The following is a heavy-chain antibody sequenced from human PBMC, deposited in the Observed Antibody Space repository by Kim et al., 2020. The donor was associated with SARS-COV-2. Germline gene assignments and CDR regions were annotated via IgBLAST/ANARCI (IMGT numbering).Heavy chain of an antibody. CDR3: ASLKRFLEWPSNWFDP. Sequence: GGSLRLSCAASGFTFSSYWMSWVRQAPGKGLEWVANIKQDGSEKYYVDSVKGRFTISRDNAKNSLYLQMNSLRAEDTAVYYCASLKRFLEWPSNWFDPWGQGTLVTVSS. V-gene: IGHV3-7*01. D-gene: IGHD3-3*01. CDR1: GFTFSSYW. CDR2: IKQDGSEK. J-gene: IGHJ5*02.